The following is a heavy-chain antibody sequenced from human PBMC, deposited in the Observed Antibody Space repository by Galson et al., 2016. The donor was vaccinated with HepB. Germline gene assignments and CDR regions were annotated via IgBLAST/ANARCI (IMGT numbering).Heavy chain of an antibody. CDR1: GFPFEDFT. Sequence: SLRLSCAASGFPFEDFTMYWVRQAPGKGLESVALINWDGSATNYLDSVKGRFTISRDNSKNSLYLQMNSLKIEDAALYYCTKDLFRGSGFHDGMDVWGQGTLVTVSS. V-gene: IGHV3-43*01. CDR2: INWDGSAT. D-gene: IGHD5-12*01. J-gene: IGHJ6*02. CDR3: TKDLFRGSGFHDGMDV.